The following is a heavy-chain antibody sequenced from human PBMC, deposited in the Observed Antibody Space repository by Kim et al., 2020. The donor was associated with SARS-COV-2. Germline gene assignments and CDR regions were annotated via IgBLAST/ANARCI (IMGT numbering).Heavy chain of an antibody. CDR3: ARSYIVGAKFDP. J-gene: IGHJ5*02. V-gene: IGHV3-21*01. CDR1: GFTFSSYS. CDR2: ISSSSSYI. D-gene: IGHD1-26*01. Sequence: GGSLRLSCAASGFTFSSYSMNWVRQAPGKGLEWVSSISSSSSYIYYADSVKGRFTISRDNAKNSLYLQMNSLRAEDTAVYYCARSYIVGAKFDPWGQGTLVTVSS.